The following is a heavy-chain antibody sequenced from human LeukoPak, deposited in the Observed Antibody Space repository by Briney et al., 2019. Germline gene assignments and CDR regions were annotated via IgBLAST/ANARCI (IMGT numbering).Heavy chain of an antibody. CDR3: ARGSVRGEFDP. V-gene: IGHV4-39*07. Sequence: SETLSLTCTVSGGSISSSSYYWAWIRQPPGKGLEWIGEINHSGSTNYNPSLKSRVTISVDTSKNQFSLKLSSVTAADTAVYSCARGSVRGEFDPWGQGTLVTVSS. CDR2: INHSGST. CDR1: GGSISSSSYY. D-gene: IGHD3-10*01. J-gene: IGHJ5*02.